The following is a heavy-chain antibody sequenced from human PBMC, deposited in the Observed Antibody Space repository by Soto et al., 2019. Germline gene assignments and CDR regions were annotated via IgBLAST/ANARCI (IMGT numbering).Heavy chain of an antibody. J-gene: IGHJ3*02. Sequence: SGGSLRLSCAASGFTFSSYSMNWVRQAPGKGLEWVSSISSSSSYIYYADSVKGRFTISRDNAKNSLYLQMNSLRAEDTAVYYCARELRSEDAFDIWGQGTMVTVSS. CDR1: GFTFSSYS. V-gene: IGHV3-21*01. CDR3: ARELRSEDAFDI. D-gene: IGHD2-15*01. CDR2: ISSSSSYI.